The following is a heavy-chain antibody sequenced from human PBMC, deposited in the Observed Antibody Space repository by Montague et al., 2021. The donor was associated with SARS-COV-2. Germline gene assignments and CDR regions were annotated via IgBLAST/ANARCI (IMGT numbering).Heavy chain of an antibody. J-gene: IGHJ5*02. CDR3: VRPWGSESHWFDR. V-gene: IGHV4-39*01. CDR2: VYSNGNT. CDR1: GVSLFSSSYY. D-gene: IGHD3-10*01. Sequence: SETLSLTCTVSGVSLFSSSYYWGWIHQPPGKVLEWIGSVYSNGNTNYPPSLRSRVTISLDTSENQISLNLDSVTAADTAVYCCVRPWGSESHWFDRWGQGTLVTVSS.